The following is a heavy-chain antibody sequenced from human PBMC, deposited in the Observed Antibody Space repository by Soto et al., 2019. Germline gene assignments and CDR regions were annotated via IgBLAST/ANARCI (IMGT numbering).Heavy chain of an antibody. CDR1: GYSVSSNIAA. CDR2: TYYRSKWYN. Sequence: SQTLSLTCAMSGYSVSSNIAAWNCIRQSPSRGLEWLGRTYYRSKWYNDYAVSVKSRITINPDTSKNQFSLQLNSVTPEDTAVYYCARDSVGLRFSAWFDPWGQGTMVTVSS. CDR3: ARDSVGLRFSAWFDP. J-gene: IGHJ5*02. V-gene: IGHV6-1*01. D-gene: IGHD5-12*01.